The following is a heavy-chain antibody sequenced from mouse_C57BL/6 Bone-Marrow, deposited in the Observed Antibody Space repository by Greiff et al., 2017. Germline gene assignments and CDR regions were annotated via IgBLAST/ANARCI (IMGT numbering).Heavy chain of an antibody. D-gene: IGHD1-1*01. CDR3: ASLLPLYRYAMDY. CDR2: FHPNSGST. V-gene: IGHV1-64*01. Sequence: QVQLQQPGAELVKPGASVKLSCKASGYTFASYGMHWVKQRPGQGLEWIGMFHPNSGSTNYNEKFKSKATLTVDKYSRSACMQLSSLTSKNSAVYDCASLLPLYRYAMDYLGQGTSVTVSS. CDR1: GYTFASYG. J-gene: IGHJ4*01.